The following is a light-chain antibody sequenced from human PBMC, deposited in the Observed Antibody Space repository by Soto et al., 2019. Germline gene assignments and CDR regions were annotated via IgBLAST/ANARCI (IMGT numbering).Light chain of an antibody. CDR2: EVS. CDR1: SSDVGGYNY. CDR3: NSYTSSSNYV. Sequence: QSALTQPASVSGSPGQSITISCTGTSSDVGGYNYVSWYQHHPGKAPKLMIYEVSNRPSGVSNRFSGSKSGNTASLTISGLQAEDEADYYCNSYTSSSNYVSGTGTKVTVL. V-gene: IGLV2-14*01. J-gene: IGLJ1*01.